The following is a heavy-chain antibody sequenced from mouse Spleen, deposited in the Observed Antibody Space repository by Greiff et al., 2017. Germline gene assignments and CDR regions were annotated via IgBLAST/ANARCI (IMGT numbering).Heavy chain of an antibody. CDR2: IDPSDSYT. V-gene: IGHV1-59*01. J-gene: IGHJ2*01. Sequence: QVQLQQPGAELVRPGTSVKLSCKASGYTFTSYWMHWVKQRPGQGLEWIGVIDPSDSYTNYNQKFKGKATLTVDTSSSTAYMQLSSLTSEDSAVYYCARDILGIYGSSYGYWGQGTTLTVSS. CDR3: ARDILGIYGSSYGY. D-gene: IGHD1-1*01. CDR1: GYTFTSYW.